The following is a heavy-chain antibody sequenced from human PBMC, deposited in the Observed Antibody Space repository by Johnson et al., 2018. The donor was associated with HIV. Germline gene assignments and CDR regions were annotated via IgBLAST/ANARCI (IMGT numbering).Heavy chain of an antibody. CDR3: ASPDYERYYGAFDI. CDR2: ISSSGSTI. J-gene: IGHJ3*02. Sequence: QVLLVESGGGLVKPGGSLRLSCAASGFTFSDYYMSWIRQAPGKGLEWVSYISSSGSTIYDADSVKGRFTISRDNSKNTLYLQMNSLRAEDTAVYYCASPDYERYYGAFDIWGQGTMVTVSS. V-gene: IGHV3-11*04. D-gene: IGHD3-10*01. CDR1: GFTFSDYY.